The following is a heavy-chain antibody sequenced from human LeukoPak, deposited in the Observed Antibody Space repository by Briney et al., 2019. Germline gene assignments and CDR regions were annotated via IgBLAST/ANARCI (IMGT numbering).Heavy chain of an antibody. CDR3: ARDVEFNYGMDV. J-gene: IGHJ6*04. CDR2: IYYSGST. D-gene: IGHD3-10*01. Sequence: PSETLSLTCTVSGGSISSYYWSWIRQPPGKGLEWTGYIYYSGSTNYNPSLKSRVTISVDTSKNQFSLKLSSVTAADTAVYYCARDVEFNYGMDVWGKGTTVTVSS. CDR1: GGSISSYY. V-gene: IGHV4-59*01.